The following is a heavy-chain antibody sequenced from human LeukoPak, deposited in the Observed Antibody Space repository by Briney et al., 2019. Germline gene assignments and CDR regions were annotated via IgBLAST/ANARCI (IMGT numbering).Heavy chain of an antibody. Sequence: GGSLRLSCAASGFTSSSYAMSWVRQAPGKGLEWVSGVSGGGGSTYYADSVKGRFTIYRDNSRNTLYLQTNSLRAEDTAVYYCAKSPFRDFWSGSDYYYMDVWGKGTTVTVSS. D-gene: IGHD3-3*01. V-gene: IGHV3-23*01. CDR1: GFTSSSYA. CDR2: VSGGGGST. CDR3: AKSPFRDFWSGSDYYYMDV. J-gene: IGHJ6*03.